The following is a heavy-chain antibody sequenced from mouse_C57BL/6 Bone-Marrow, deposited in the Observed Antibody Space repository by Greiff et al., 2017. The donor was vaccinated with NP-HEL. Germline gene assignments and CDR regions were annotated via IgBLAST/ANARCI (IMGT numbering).Heavy chain of an antibody. CDR2: INPGSGGT. D-gene: IGHD2-4*01. V-gene: IGHV1-54*01. CDR1: GYAFTNYL. Sequence: LVESGAELVRPGTSVKVSCKASGYAFTNYLIEWVKQRPGQGLEWIGVINPGSGGTNYNEKFKGKATLTADKSSSTAYMQLSSLTSEDSAVYFCARNYDYDVPWFAYWGQGTLVTVSA. J-gene: IGHJ3*01. CDR3: ARNYDYDVPWFAY.